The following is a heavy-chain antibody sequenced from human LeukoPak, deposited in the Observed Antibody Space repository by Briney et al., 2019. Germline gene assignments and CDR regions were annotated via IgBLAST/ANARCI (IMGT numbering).Heavy chain of an antibody. V-gene: IGHV4-59*01. J-gene: IGHJ4*02. D-gene: IGHD5-18*01. Sequence: PSETLSLTCNVSGGSISDYYWNWIRQPPGKGLEWIGYIYYSGNTNYNPSLKSRVTISVDTSKNQFSLKLSSVTAADTAVYYCARQQRGYTYGFDYWGQGTLVTVSS. CDR1: GGSISDYY. CDR2: IYYSGNT. CDR3: ARQQRGYTYGFDY.